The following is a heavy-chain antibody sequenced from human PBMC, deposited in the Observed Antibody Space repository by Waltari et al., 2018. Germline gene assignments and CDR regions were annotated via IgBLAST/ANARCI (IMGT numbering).Heavy chain of an antibody. V-gene: IGHV1-2*02. CDR3: ARDPGPIVGAPDF. CDR1: GSTFSDSH. J-gene: IGHJ4*02. CDR2: INPKNGDT. D-gene: IGHD1-26*01. Sequence: QVQLVQSGTEVKKPGASVRVSCQPSGSTFSDSHLHWVRQTPGQGFEWMGWINPKNGDTSYAQNFLGRVTMTRDTSINTAYMDLSGLRSDDAAVFYCARDPGPIVGAPDFWGQGTLVTVSS.